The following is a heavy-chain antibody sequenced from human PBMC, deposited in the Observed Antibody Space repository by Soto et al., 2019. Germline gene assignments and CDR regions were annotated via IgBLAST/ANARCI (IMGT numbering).Heavy chain of an antibody. V-gene: IGHV2-70*04. CDR2: IDWDDDK. D-gene: IGHD2-2*01. Sequence: SGPTLVNPTQTLTLTCTFSGFSLSTIGMRGSWIRQPPGKALEWLARIDWDDDKFYSTSLKTRLTISKDTSKNQVVLTMTNMDPVDTATYYCARMKGYHYYFEYWGQRTLVIVSS. CDR1: GFSLSTIGMR. J-gene: IGHJ4*02. CDR3: ARMKGYHYYFEY.